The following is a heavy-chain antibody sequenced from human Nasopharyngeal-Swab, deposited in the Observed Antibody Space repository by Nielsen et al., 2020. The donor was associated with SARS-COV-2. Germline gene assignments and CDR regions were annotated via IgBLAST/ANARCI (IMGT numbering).Heavy chain of an antibody. CDR2: IYYSGST. Sequence: LRLSCTVSGGSFSSAGYFWTWIRQHPGKGLEWIGYIYYSGSTYYNPSLKSRVTISVDTSKNHFSLKLSSVTAADTAVYFCARSMYCSSTSCRYYFDYWGQGTRVTVSS. D-gene: IGHD2-2*01. J-gene: IGHJ4*02. CDR1: GGSFSSAGYF. CDR3: ARSMYCSSTSCRYYFDY. V-gene: IGHV4-31*03.